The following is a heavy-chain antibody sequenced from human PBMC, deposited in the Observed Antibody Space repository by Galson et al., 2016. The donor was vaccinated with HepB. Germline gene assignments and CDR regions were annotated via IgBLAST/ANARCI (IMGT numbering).Heavy chain of an antibody. J-gene: IGHJ4*02. V-gene: IGHV3-23*01. CDR1: GFNFRDYG. Sequence: SLRLSCAASGFNFRDYGMTWVRQAPGKGLEWVSFITGGGGTTHYGDSVKGRFTISRDTSKKTLYLQMTNLRAEDTAIYYCAKDRLGYCSIPSCYFWDSWGQGALVIVSS. CDR2: ITGGGGTT. D-gene: IGHD2-2*01. CDR3: AKDRLGYCSIPSCYFWDS.